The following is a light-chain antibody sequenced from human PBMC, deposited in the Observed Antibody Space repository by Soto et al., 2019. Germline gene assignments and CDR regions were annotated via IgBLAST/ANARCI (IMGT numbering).Light chain of an antibody. CDR3: AAWDDSLSGPVV. V-gene: IGLV1-47*01. J-gene: IGLJ2*01. Sequence: QSVLTQPPSASGTPGQRVTISCSGSSSNIGSNYVYWYQQLPGTAPKLLIYRNNQRPSGVPDRFSGSKSGTSASLAISGLRSEDEADYYCAAWDDSLSGPVVFGVGTKLTVL. CDR1: SSNIGSNY. CDR2: RNN.